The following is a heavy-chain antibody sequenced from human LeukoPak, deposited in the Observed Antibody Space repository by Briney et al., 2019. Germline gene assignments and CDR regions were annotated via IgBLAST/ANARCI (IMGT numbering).Heavy chain of an antibody. Sequence: SETLSLTCTVSGVSISSYYWSWIRQPAGKGLEWIGRIYTSGSANYNPSLKSRVTMSVDTSKNQFSLKLSSVTAADTAVYYCARANYGDYAVSYYYYYGMDVWGQGTTVTVSS. J-gene: IGHJ6*02. CDR1: GVSISSYY. D-gene: IGHD4-17*01. CDR2: IYTSGSA. V-gene: IGHV4-4*07. CDR3: ARANYGDYAVSYYYYYGMDV.